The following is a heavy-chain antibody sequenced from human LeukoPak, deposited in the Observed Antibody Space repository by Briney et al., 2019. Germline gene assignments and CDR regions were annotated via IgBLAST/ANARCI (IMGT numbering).Heavy chain of an antibody. J-gene: IGHJ4*02. D-gene: IGHD1-26*01. CDR1: GFIFSSYS. V-gene: IGHV3-7*03. CDR2: IKQDGSEK. CDR3: ARDPAGRRADY. Sequence: GGSLRLSCAASGFIFSSYSMSWVRQAPGKGLEWVANIKQDGSEKYYVDSVKGRFTISRDNAKNSLYLQMNSLRAEDTAVYYCARDPAGRRADYWGQGTLVTVSS.